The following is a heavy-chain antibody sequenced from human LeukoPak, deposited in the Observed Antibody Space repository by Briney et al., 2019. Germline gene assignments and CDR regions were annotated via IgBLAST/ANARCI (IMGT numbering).Heavy chain of an antibody. CDR2: IWYDGSNK. Sequence: GRSLRLSCAASGFTFSNYGMHWVRQAPGKGLEWVAVIWYDGSNKYYADSVKGRFTISRDNSKNTLYLQMNSLRGEDTAVYYCARAVLVYTAMVGFDPWGQGTLVTVSS. V-gene: IGHV3-33*01. CDR1: GFTFSNYG. CDR3: ARAVLVYTAMVGFDP. D-gene: IGHD5-18*01. J-gene: IGHJ5*02.